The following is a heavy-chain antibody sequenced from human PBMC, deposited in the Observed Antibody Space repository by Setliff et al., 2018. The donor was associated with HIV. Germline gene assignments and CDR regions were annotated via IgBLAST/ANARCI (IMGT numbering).Heavy chain of an antibody. CDR2: TYPGDSDT. J-gene: IGHJ4*02. V-gene: IGHV5-51*01. Sequence: GESLKISCKGSGYSFTSYWIGWVRQMPGKGLEWMGITYPGDSDTTYSPSFQGQVTLSADKSINTAYLQWDSLKASDTAMYFCARLGDYGDYGQYWGQGTLVTVSS. D-gene: IGHD4-17*01. CDR1: GYSFTSYW. CDR3: ARLGDYGDYGQY.